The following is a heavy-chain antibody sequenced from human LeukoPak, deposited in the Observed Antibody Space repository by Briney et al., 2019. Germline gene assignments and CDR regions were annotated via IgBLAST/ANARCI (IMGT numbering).Heavy chain of an antibody. CDR2: IYYSGST. Sequence: SETLSLTCTVSGGSISSYYWSWIRQPPGKGLEWIGSIYYSGSTYYNPSLRSRVTISVDTSKNQFSLKLSSVTAADTAVYYCARDPYSSGWYTPYFDYWGQGTLVTVSS. D-gene: IGHD6-19*01. CDR1: GGSISSYY. V-gene: IGHV4-39*07. CDR3: ARDPYSSGWYTPYFDY. J-gene: IGHJ4*02.